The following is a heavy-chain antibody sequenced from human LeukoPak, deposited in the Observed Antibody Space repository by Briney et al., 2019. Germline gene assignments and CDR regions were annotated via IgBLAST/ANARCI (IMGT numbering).Heavy chain of an antibody. CDR2: IGTAGDT. D-gene: IGHD3-10*01. Sequence: PGGSLRLSCAASGFTFSSYDMHWVRQATGKGLEWVPAIGTAGDTYYPGSVKGRFTISRENAKNSLYLQMNSLRAGDTAVYYCARGSGSWYWSMDYWGQGTLVTVSS. J-gene: IGHJ4*02. CDR1: GFTFSSYD. CDR3: ARGSGSWYWSMDY. V-gene: IGHV3-13*01.